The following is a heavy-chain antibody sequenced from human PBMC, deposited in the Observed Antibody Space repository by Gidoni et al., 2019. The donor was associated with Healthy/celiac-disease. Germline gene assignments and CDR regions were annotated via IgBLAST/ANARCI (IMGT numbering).Heavy chain of an antibody. CDR1: GFTFCNAW. CDR2: MKSKSDGGTK. J-gene: IGHJ4*02. CDR3: TTVPLGIAAAVDY. D-gene: IGHD6-13*01. Sequence: EVQLVESGSGLVNPAGSLRLSCAASGFTFCNAWMRWVRQAPGKGLEWVGRMKSKSDGGTKDYAAPVKGRFTIPRDDSKNTLYLQMNSLNTEETAVYYWTTVPLGIAAAVDYWGQGTLVTVSS. V-gene: IGHV3-15*01.